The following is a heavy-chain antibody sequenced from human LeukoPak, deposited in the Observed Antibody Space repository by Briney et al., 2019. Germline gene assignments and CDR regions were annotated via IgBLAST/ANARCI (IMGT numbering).Heavy chain of an antibody. D-gene: IGHD6-19*01. Sequence: PGGSLRLSCAASGFTFSSYGMHWVRQAPGKGLDWVSLIYGGGDIFYSDSVKGRFTISRRNSENTLYLQMNNLRAEDTAVYYCARVGVGTVAGNYFDDWGQGTLVTVSS. J-gene: IGHJ4*02. CDR2: IYGGGDI. CDR3: ARVGVGTVAGNYFDD. V-gene: IGHV3-53*04. CDR1: GFTFSSYG.